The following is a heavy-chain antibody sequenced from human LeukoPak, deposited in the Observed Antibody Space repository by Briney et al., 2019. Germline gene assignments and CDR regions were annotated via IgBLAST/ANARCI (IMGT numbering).Heavy chain of an antibody. CDR1: GGSISSGSYY. D-gene: IGHD2/OR15-2a*01. CDR3: ARTSTWFDP. J-gene: IGHJ5*02. Sequence: SQTLSLTCTVSGGSISSGSYYWSWLRQPAGTGLEWIGRTYTSGSTNYNPSLKSRVTISVDTSKNQFSLKLSSVTAADTAVYYCARTSTWFDPWGQGTLVTVSS. V-gene: IGHV4-61*02. CDR2: TYTSGST.